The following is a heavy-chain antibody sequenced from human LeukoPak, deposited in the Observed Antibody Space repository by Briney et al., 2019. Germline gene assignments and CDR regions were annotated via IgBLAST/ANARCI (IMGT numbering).Heavy chain of an antibody. Sequence: ASVKVSCKASGYTFTDYYMHWVRQAPGQGFEWMGWINPNDGDTNYAQKFQGGVTMTRDTSISTAHMEVSRLRSDDTAVYYCARANFLYCSSSTCLFDYWGQGTLVTVSS. J-gene: IGHJ4*02. CDR3: ARANFLYCSSSTCLFDY. CDR1: GYTFTDYY. CDR2: INPNDGDT. D-gene: IGHD2-2*01. V-gene: IGHV1-2*02.